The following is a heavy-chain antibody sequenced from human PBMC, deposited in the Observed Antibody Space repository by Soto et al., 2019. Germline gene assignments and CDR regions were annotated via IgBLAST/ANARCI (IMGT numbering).Heavy chain of an antibody. D-gene: IGHD3-3*01. J-gene: IGHJ4*02. CDR1: GGSMSTYY. CDR3: AGTWYYDFWSGYRLDY. V-gene: IGHV4-59*04. CDR2: IYYTGST. Sequence: SETLSLTCTVSGGSMSTYYWCWMRQPPGKGLEYIGCIYYTGSTYYNPSLKSRVAISVDTSQNQFSLKLSSVTAADTAVYYCAGTWYYDFWSGYRLDYWGQGTLVTVSS.